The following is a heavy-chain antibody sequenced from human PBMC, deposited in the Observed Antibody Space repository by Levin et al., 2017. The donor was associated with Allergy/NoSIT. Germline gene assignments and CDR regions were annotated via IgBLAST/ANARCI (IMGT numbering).Heavy chain of an antibody. Sequence: GESLKISCAASGFTFSNAWMSWVRQAPGKGLEWVGRIKSKTDGGTTDYAAPVKGRFTISRDDSKNTLYLQMNSLKTEDTAVYYCTTDPSYYGSGSYYSLGYWGQGTLVTVSS. CDR2: IKSKTDGGTT. CDR1: GFTFSNAW. D-gene: IGHD3-10*01. V-gene: IGHV3-15*01. J-gene: IGHJ4*02. CDR3: TTDPSYYGSGSYYSLGY.